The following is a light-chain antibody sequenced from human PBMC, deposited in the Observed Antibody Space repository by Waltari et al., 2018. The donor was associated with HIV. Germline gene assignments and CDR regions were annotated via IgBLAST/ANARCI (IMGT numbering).Light chain of an antibody. CDR2: GAS. CDR1: QSVSSSH. CDR3: QQYGGSRWT. J-gene: IGKJ1*01. Sequence: ILTQFPGTLSLAAGERDTISCRASQSVSSSHLAWYQQKPGQAPRLLIYGASSRATGIPDRFSGSGSGTDFILTISGLEPEDFAVYYCQQYGGSRWTFGQGTKVEIK. V-gene: IGKV3-20*01.